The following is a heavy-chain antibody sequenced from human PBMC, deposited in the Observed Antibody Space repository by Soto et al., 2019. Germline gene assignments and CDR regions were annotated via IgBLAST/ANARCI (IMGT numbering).Heavy chain of an antibody. J-gene: IGHJ3*02. CDR3: ASTQYGGNSSGAFDI. CDR2: IYYSGNT. Sequence: SETLSLTCTVSGGSISNYYWSWIRQPPGKGLEWIGCIYYSGNTYYNPSLKSRFSISVDTSKNQFSLKLSSVTAADTAVYYCASTQYGGNSSGAFDIWGQGTMVTVSS. V-gene: IGHV4-59*12. D-gene: IGHD2-21*02. CDR1: GGSISNYY.